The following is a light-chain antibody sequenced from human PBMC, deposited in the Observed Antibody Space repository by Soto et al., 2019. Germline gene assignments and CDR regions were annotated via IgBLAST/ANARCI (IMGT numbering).Light chain of an antibody. V-gene: IGKV3-20*01. Sequence: IVLTQSPGTLSLSPGERATRSCRATQSVSSSFLAWYQQRPGQAPRLLIFGASNRATGIPDRFSGSGSGTDFSLTISRLEPEDCAVYYCKQYGNSINFGGGTKVDIK. CDR3: KQYGNSIN. J-gene: IGKJ4*01. CDR2: GAS. CDR1: QSVSSSF.